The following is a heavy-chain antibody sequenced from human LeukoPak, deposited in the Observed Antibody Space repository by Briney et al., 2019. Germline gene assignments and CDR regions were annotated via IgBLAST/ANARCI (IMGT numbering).Heavy chain of an antibody. CDR2: ISGSGGST. J-gene: IGHJ4*02. V-gene: IGHV3-23*01. CDR3: ANLWFGELPFDY. CDR1: GFTFSSYA. D-gene: IGHD3-10*01. Sequence: GGSLRLSCVASGFTFSSYAMSWVRQAPGKGLEWVSAISGSGGSTYYADSVKGRFTISRDNSKNTLYLQMNSLRAEDTAVYYCANLWFGELPFDYWGQGTLVTVSS.